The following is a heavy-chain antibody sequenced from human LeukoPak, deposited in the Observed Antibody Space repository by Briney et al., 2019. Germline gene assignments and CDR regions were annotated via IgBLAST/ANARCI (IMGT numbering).Heavy chain of an antibody. CDR1: GFTFSSYA. J-gene: IGHJ4*02. CDR2: ISYDGSNK. V-gene: IGHV3-30*04. CDR3: ARGPWGVVTAPDY. D-gene: IGHD2-21*02. Sequence: PGGSLRLSCAASGFTFSSYAMHWVRQAAGKGLEWVAVISYDGSNKYYADSVKGRFTISRDNSKNTLYLQMNSLRAEDTAVYYCARGPWGVVTAPDYWGQGTLVTVSS.